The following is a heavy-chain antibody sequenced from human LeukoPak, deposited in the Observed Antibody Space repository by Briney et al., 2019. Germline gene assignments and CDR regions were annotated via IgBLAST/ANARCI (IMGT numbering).Heavy chain of an antibody. Sequence: GGSLRLSCAASGFTCSWSWMDWVRQAPGKGLEWVANINEDGSETSYVDSVKGRFTISRDNAKNSLYLQMDSLRVEDTAIYYCTKSLDYWGQGTLVTVSS. CDR2: INEDGSET. J-gene: IGHJ4*02. V-gene: IGHV3-7*01. CDR3: TKSLDY. CDR1: GFTCSWSW.